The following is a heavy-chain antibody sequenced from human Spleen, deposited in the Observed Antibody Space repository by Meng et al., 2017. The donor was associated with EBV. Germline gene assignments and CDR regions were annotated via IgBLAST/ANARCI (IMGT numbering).Heavy chain of an antibody. CDR1: GFSLSTSGVD. CDR2: IYWDDDK. V-gene: IGHV2-5*02. J-gene: IGHJ5*02. D-gene: IGHD3-9*01. Sequence: QLSLKASGPTPVKPTPALTRPCTFSGFSLSTSGVDVGWIRQAPGKALEWLALIYWDDDKRYSPSLKSRLTITKDTSKNQVVLTMTNVDPVNTATYYCARVRYFDWSNWFDPWGQGTLVTVSS. CDR3: ARVRYFDWSNWFDP.